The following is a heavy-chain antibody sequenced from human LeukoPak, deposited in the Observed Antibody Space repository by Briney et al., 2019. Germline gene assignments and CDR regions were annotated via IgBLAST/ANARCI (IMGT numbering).Heavy chain of an antibody. V-gene: IGHV3-23*01. J-gene: IGHJ4*02. CDR3: ARDFGYLRYYFDY. Sequence: GGSLRLSCAASGFTFSSYAMSWVRQAPGKGLEWASAISGSGGSTNYADSVKGRFTISRDNAKNSLYLQMNSLRAEDTAVYYCARDFGYLRYYFDYWGQGTLVTVSS. CDR2: ISGSGGST. D-gene: IGHD5/OR15-5a*01. CDR1: GFTFSSYA.